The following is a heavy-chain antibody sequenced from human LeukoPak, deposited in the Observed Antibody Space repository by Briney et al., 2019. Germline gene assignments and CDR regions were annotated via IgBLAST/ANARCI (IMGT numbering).Heavy chain of an antibody. D-gene: IGHD3-10*01. V-gene: IGHV4-39*01. CDR3: ARRSEYYYGSGSGVFDY. J-gene: IGHJ4*02. CDR2: IYYSGST. CDR1: GGSISSSSYY. Sequence: SETLSLTCSVSGGSISSSSYYWGWIRQPPGKGLEWIGSIYYSGSTYYNLSLKSRVTISVDTSKNQYSLKLSSVTAADTAVYYCARRSEYYYGSGSGVFDYWGQGTLVTVSS.